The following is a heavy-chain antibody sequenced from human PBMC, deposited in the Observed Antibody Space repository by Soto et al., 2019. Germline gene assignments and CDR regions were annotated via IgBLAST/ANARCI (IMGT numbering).Heavy chain of an antibody. CDR3: ARLEGLATISYYFDY. J-gene: IGHJ4*02. Sequence: QLQLQESGPGLVKPSETLSLTCSVSGDSINSDNYYWGWIRQPPGKGLEWIGSIYYGGNTYYNPSLKTRVTISLDKSKRQFSLKLNSVTAADSAVYFCARLEGLATISYYFDYWGQGTLVTVSS. V-gene: IGHV4-39*01. CDR2: IYYGGNT. D-gene: IGHD3-9*01. CDR1: GDSINSDNYY.